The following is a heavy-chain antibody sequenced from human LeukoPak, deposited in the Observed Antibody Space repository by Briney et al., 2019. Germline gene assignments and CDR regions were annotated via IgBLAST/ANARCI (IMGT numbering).Heavy chain of an antibody. CDR1: GYTFTSYA. CDR2: INAANGNT. V-gene: IGHV1-3*01. Sequence: GASVKVSCKASGYTFTSYAIHWVRQAPGQRLEWMGLINAANGNTRYSQTFQDRVTITRDTSASTAYMELSSLRSEDTAVYYCAREAVSSSSSPGYYGMDVWGQGTTVTVSS. D-gene: IGHD6-6*01. J-gene: IGHJ6*02. CDR3: AREAVSSSSSPGYYGMDV.